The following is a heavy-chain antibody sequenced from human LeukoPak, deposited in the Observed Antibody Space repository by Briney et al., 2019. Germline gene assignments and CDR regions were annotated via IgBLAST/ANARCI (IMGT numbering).Heavy chain of an antibody. CDR2: IRYDGSNK. V-gene: IGHV3-30*02. Sequence: GGSLRLSCAASGFTFSSYGMHWVRQAPGKGLEWVAFIRYDGSNKYYADSVKGRFTISRDNSKNTLYLQMNSLRAEDTAVYYCAKEAWVTRGSNYDFWSGYSPWGQGTLVTVSS. CDR1: GFTFSSYG. J-gene: IGHJ5*02. CDR3: AKEAWVTRGSNYDFWSGYSP. D-gene: IGHD3-3*01.